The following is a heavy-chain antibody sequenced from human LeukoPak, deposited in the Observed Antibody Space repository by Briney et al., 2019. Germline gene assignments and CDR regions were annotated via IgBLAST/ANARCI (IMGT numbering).Heavy chain of an antibody. J-gene: IGHJ3*02. CDR1: GYTFTGYY. CDR2: INPNSGGT. CDR3: ARGDIVVVPAANPLRAFDI. V-gene: IGHV1-2*02. D-gene: IGHD2-2*01. Sequence: GASVKVSCKASGYTFTGYYMHWVRQAPGQGLEWMGWINPNSGGTNYAQKFQGRVTMTRDTSISTAYMELSRLRSDDTAVYYCARGDIVVVPAANPLRAFDIWGQGTMVTVSS.